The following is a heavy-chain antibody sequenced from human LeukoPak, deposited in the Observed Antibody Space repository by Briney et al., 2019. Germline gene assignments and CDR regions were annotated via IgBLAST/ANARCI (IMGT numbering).Heavy chain of an antibody. V-gene: IGHV3-21*01. J-gene: IGHJ4*02. CDR3: ARRSVGGTYPDY. D-gene: IGHD1-14*01. Sequence: PGGSLRLSCAASGFTFTRYNVNWVRQAPGKGLEWASSISSSGSFIYYADSVKGRFTISRDNAKDSLYLQMNSLRAEDTAVYYCARRSVGGTYPDYWGQGTLVTVSS. CDR2: ISSSGSFI. CDR1: GFTFTRYN.